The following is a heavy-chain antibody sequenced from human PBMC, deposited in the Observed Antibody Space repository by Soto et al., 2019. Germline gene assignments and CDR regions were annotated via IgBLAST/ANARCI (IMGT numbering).Heavy chain of an antibody. Sequence: QVQLQQWGAGLLKPSETLSLTCAVYGGSFSGYYWSWIRQPPGKGLEWIGEINHSGSTNYNPSLKSRVTISVDTSKNQFSLKLSSVTAADTAVYYCARDSYGTHFDHWGQGTLVTVSS. CDR3: ARDSYGTHFDH. V-gene: IGHV4-34*01. D-gene: IGHD5-18*01. CDR1: GGSFSGYY. J-gene: IGHJ4*02. CDR2: INHSGST.